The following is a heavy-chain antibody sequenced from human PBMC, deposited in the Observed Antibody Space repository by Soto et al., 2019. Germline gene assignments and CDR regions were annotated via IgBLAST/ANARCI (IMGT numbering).Heavy chain of an antibody. Sequence: ASVNVSFKASGYTFTVYYIHLFLQSPLQGLEWMGWINPNSGGTNYAQKFQGRVTMTRDTSISTAYMELSRLRSDDTAVYYCARDGAYYYDRSANYYGMEVWGQGHTVNVS. D-gene: IGHD3-22*01. CDR1: GYTFTVYY. J-gene: IGHJ6*01. CDR3: ARDGAYYYDRSANYYGMEV. CDR2: INPNSGGT. V-gene: IGHV1-2*02.